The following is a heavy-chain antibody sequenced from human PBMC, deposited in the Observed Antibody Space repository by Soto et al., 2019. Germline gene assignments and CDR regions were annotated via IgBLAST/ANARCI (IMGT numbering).Heavy chain of an antibody. CDR2: ISYDASNK. V-gene: IGHV3-30-3*01. Sequence: PGGSLRLSCAASGFTFISYAIHWVRQPPGKGLEWVAVISYDASNKVYADSVKGRFTISRDNSKNTLYLQMNRLRTEDTATYYCARDGPGYCSSVTCFFPEYWGQGTLVTVSS. CDR1: GFTFISYA. D-gene: IGHD2-2*01. CDR3: ARDGPGYCSSVTCFFPEY. J-gene: IGHJ4*02.